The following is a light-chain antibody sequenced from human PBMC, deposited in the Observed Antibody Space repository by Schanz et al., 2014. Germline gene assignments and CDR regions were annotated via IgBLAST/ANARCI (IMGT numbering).Light chain of an antibody. CDR3: CSYAARVGV. Sequence: QSALTQPASVSGSPGQSITISCTGTSSDVGSYNLVSWYQQHPGKAPKLMIYDVSKRPSGLPDRCSGSKSGNTASLTISGLQAEDEADYYCCSYAARVGVFGGGAKRTV. CDR1: SSDVGSYNL. CDR2: DVS. V-gene: IGLV2-23*02. J-gene: IGLJ3*02.